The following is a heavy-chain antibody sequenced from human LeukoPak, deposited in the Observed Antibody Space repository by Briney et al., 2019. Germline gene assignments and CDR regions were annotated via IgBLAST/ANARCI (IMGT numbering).Heavy chain of an antibody. D-gene: IGHD2-2*01. CDR2: ISVNNGGT. J-gene: IGHJ1*01. CDR1: GYTFTTYS. CDR3: ATATQPRGYFLH. V-gene: IGHV1-18*01. Sequence: ASVTVSCTASGYTFTTYSLAWVRQAPGPSLEWMGWISVNNGGTNYAQSFQDRVTLTRDTSTNTAYLELRSLRSDDTAIIYCATATQPRGYFLHWGQGTLVTVSS.